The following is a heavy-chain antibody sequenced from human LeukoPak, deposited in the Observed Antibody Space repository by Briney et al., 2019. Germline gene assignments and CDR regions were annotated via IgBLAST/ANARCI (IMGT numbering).Heavy chain of an antibody. D-gene: IGHD6-25*01. CDR2: INDSGST. CDR1: GGPFSGHY. Sequence: SETLSLTCAVYGGPFSGHYWSWVRQPPGKGLEWIGEINDSGSTNYNPSLTSRVTISVDTSKNQFSLKLTSVTAADTAVYHCARAPTSGWPSPDYWGQGTLVTVSS. V-gene: IGHV4-34*01. CDR3: ARAPTSGWPSPDY. J-gene: IGHJ4*02.